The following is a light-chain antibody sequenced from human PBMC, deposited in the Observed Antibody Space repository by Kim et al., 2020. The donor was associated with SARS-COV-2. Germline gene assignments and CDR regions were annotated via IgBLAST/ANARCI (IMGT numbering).Light chain of an antibody. CDR2: GAS. Sequence: EIVLTQSPGTLSLSPVERATLSCRTSQNVSSTYLAWYQQKPGQAPRLLIYGASSRAAGIPDRFSGSGSGTDFTLTISRLEPEDFAVYYCQQYGSSPRTFGQGTKLEI. V-gene: IGKV3-20*01. CDR3: QQYGSSPRT. CDR1: QNVSSTY. J-gene: IGKJ2*02.